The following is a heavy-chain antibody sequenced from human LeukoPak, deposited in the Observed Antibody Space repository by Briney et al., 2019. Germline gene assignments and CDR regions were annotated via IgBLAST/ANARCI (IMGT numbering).Heavy chain of an antibody. CDR2: IYPGDSDT. CDR1: GYSFTRYW. CDR3: ATVIGSGSHLDWYFDL. D-gene: IGHD1-26*01. J-gene: IGHJ2*01. Sequence: GEWLKISCKGAGYSFTRYWIAWVRQMPGKGLEWMVIIYPGDSDTRYSPSFQGQVTISADKYISTAYLQWSSLKASDTAMYYCATVIGSGSHLDWYFDLWGRGTLVTVSS. V-gene: IGHV5-51*01.